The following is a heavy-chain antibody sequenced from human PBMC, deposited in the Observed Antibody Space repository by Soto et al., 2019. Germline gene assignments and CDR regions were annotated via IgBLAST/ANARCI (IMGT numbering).Heavy chain of an antibody. D-gene: IGHD2-2*01. CDR3: ARGGIVVVPAAMRSWNY. V-gene: IGHV4-34*01. CDR2: INHSGST. Sequence: PSETLSLTCAVYGGSFSGYYWIWIRQPPGKGLEWIGEINHSGSTNYNPSLKSRVTISVDTSKNQFSLKLSSVTAADTAVYYCARGGIVVVPAAMRSWNYWGQGTLVTLSS. CDR1: GGSFSGYY. J-gene: IGHJ4*02.